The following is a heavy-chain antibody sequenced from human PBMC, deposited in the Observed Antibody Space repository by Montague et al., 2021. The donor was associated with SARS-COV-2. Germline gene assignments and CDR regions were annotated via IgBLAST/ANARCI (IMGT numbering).Heavy chain of an antibody. V-gene: IGHV4-61*02. J-gene: IGHJ6*02. CDR1: GASVTTGHYY. CDR2: VYPSGNT. CDR3: ARVRGAALYFGEVGYYGMVV. D-gene: IGHD3-10*01. Sequence: TLSLTCTVSGASVTTGHYYWSWIRQPAGKGLEWIGRVYPSGNTNYNPSLRSRVSISVDMSKNQISLKLSSVIAADTAVYYCARVRGAALYFGEVGYYGMVVWGQGTTVTVSS.